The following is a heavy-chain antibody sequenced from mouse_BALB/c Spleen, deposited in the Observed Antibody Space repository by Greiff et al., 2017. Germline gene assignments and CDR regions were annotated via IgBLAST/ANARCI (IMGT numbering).Heavy chain of an antibody. Sequence: QVQLKESGAELAKPGASVKMSCKASGYTFTSYWMHWVKQRPGQGLEWIGYINPSTGYTEYNQKFKDKATLTADKSSSTAYMQLSSLTSEDSAVYYCARGESTVGVLDYWGQGTSVTVSS. CDR1: GYTFTSYW. V-gene: IGHV1-7*01. CDR3: ARGESTVGVLDY. D-gene: IGHD1-1*01. J-gene: IGHJ4*01. CDR2: INPSTGYT.